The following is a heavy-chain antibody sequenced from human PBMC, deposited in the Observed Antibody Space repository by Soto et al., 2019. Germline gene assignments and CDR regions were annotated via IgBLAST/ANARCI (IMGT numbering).Heavy chain of an antibody. CDR3: ARPTSGACYCGMDV. Sequence: QVQLVQSGAEVKKPGASVKVSCKASGYTFTSYDINWVRQATGQGLEWMGWMNPNSVNTGYAQKFQRRGTMNRNTSVSPAYMERSRLRSAAAAAYYCARPTSGACYCGMDVWGQGTAVTVSS. J-gene: IGHJ6*02. CDR1: GYTFTSYD. D-gene: IGHD2-21*01. V-gene: IGHV1-8*01. CDR2: MNPNSVNT.